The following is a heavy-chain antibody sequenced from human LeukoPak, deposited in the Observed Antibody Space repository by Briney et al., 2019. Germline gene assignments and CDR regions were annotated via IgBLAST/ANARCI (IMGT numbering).Heavy chain of an antibody. V-gene: IGHV1-18*01. D-gene: IGHD5-12*01. CDR1: GGTFSSYA. CDR3: AREISGYGREDY. Sequence: ASVKVSCKASGGTFSSYAISWVRQAPGQGLEWMGWISAYNGNTNCAQKLQGRVTMTTDTSTSTAYMELRSLRSDDTAVYYCAREISGYGREDYWGQGTLVTVSS. CDR2: ISAYNGNT. J-gene: IGHJ4*02.